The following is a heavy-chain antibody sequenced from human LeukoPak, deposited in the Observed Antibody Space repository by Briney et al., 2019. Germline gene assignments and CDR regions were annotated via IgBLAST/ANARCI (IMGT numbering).Heavy chain of an antibody. V-gene: IGHV4-4*07. CDR2: TFDSGST. J-gene: IGHJ4*02. CDR3: VRGIPHYGIDY. Sequence: PSETLSLTCTVSGGSISGYLWSWIRQPAGKGLEWVGRTFDSGSTSYNPSLESRVTMSVDTPKNQFSLRLSSVTAADTAVYFCVRGIPHYGIDYWGQGTLVTVSS. CDR1: GGSISGYL. D-gene: IGHD3-10*01.